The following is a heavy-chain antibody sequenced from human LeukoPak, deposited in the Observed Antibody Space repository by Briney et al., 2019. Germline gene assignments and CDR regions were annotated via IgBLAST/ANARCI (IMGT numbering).Heavy chain of an antibody. D-gene: IGHD1-26*01. Sequence: GESLKISCKGSGYPFTSYWIGWVRQMPGKGLEWMGIIYPGDSDTRYSPSFQGQVTISADKSISTAYLQWSSLKASDTAMYYCARRRDLYSGSYYPFDYWGQGTLVTVSS. CDR1: GYPFTSYW. CDR3: ARRRDLYSGSYYPFDY. J-gene: IGHJ4*02. V-gene: IGHV5-51*01. CDR2: IYPGDSDT.